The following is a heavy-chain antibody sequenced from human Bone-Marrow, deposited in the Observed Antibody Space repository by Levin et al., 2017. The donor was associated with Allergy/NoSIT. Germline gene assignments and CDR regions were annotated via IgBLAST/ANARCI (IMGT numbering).Heavy chain of an antibody. CDR1: GFTFSTYA. V-gene: IGHV3-23*01. Sequence: QTGGSLRLSCAASGFTFSTYAMTWIRQAPGKGLEGVSGVSDSGDGTYYADSVKGRFTVSRDNSRNRLYLQMNSLRVEDTAIYYCAKQYCDTFSCYPVDYWGQGTLVIVSS. J-gene: IGHJ4*02. D-gene: IGHD2/OR15-2a*01. CDR3: AKQYCDTFSCYPVDY. CDR2: VSDSGDGT.